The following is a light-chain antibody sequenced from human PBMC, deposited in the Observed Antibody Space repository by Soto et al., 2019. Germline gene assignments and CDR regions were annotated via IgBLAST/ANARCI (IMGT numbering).Light chain of an antibody. V-gene: IGLV2-14*01. CDR3: SSYISSSTYV. CDR1: SSDIGRYNY. J-gene: IGLJ1*01. Sequence: QSALTQPASVSGSPGQSITISCIGTSSDIGRYNYVSWYQQYPGKAPKFMIYDVSNRPSGVSNRFSGSKSGNTASLTISGLQAEDEADYYCSSYISSSTYVFGTGTKLT. CDR2: DVS.